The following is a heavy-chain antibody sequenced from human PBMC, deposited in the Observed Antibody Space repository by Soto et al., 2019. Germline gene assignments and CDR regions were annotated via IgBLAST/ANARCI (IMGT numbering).Heavy chain of an antibody. V-gene: IGHV3-33*01. CDR1: GFTFSSYG. CDR2: IWYDGSNK. D-gene: IGHD4-17*01. Sequence: GGSLRLSCAVSGFTFSSYGMHWVRQAPGKGLEWVAVIWYDGSNKYYADSVKGRFTISRDNSKNTLYLQMNSLRAEDTAVYYCARGDYGDLYGMDVWGQGTTVTVSS. J-gene: IGHJ6*02. CDR3: ARGDYGDLYGMDV.